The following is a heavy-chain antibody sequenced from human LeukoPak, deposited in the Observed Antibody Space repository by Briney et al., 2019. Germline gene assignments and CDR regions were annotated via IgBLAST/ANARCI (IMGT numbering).Heavy chain of an antibody. CDR3: ANAAVSSWANWFDP. D-gene: IGHD6-13*01. V-gene: IGHV3-30*18. Sequence: GGSLRLSCAASGFTFSSEGMRWFRQAPGKGLEWVAVISYDGSNKYYADSVKGGFTISRDNSKNTLYLQMNSLIVEDTAVYYCANAAVSSWANWFDPWGQGTLVTVSS. CDR2: ISYDGSNK. CDR1: GFTFSSEG. J-gene: IGHJ5*02.